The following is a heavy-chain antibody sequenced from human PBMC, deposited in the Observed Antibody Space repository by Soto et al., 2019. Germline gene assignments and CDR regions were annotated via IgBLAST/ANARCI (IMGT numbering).Heavy chain of an antibody. CDR1: GFTFSTFE. V-gene: IGHV3-48*03. D-gene: IGHD6-6*01. Sequence: PGGSLRLSCAAPGFTFSTFEMNWVRQAPGKGLEWVSKIGSSGSTIWYADSVKGRFTISRDNAKNSLYLQMNSLRGDDTAVYYCARATYTSSYHFDSWGQGTLVTVSS. J-gene: IGHJ4*02. CDR3: ARATYTSSYHFDS. CDR2: IGSSGSTI.